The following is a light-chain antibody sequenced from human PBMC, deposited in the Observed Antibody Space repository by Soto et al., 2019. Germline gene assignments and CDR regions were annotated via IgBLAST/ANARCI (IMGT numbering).Light chain of an antibody. CDR3: HQRQSWPRT. Sequence: IVLTQSPATLSSFPGDRVTLSCRASQYINTRLAWYQHRPGQAPRLLIYQTSIRAAGIPARFSASGSGTDFTLTFSDVQPEDFALYYCHQRQSWPRTFGQGTKVDI. CDR2: QTS. J-gene: IGKJ1*01. CDR1: QYINTR. V-gene: IGKV3-11*01.